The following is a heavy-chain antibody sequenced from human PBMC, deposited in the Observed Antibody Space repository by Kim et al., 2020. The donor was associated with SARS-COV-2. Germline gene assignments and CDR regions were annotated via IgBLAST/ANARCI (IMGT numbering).Heavy chain of an antibody. Sequence: SETLSLTCTVSGGSISSYYWSWIRQPPGKGLEWIGYIYYSGSTNYNPSLKSRVTISVDTSKNQFSLKLSSVTAADTAVYYCARLFGLDVLRLLEWPGYFDYWGQGTLVTVSS. CDR3: ARLFGLDVLRLLEWPGYFDY. CDR2: IYYSGST. D-gene: IGHD3-3*01. J-gene: IGHJ4*02. V-gene: IGHV4-59*08. CDR1: GGSISSYY.